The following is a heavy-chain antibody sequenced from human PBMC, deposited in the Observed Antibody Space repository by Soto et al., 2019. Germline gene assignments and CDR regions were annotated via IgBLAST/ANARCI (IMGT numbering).Heavy chain of an antibody. CDR2: TIPLLNVA. CDR3: ARDSPIGSTFSGYDAIDS. Sequence: GASVKVSCKASVGTFSTSTFTWVRQAPGQGLEWMGRTIPLLNVADYAQDFQGRLTITADKSTSTTYMELTSLTSKDTAVYYCARDSPIGSTFSGYDAIDSWGQGTLVTVSS. V-gene: IGHV1-69*04. J-gene: IGHJ4*02. D-gene: IGHD5-12*01. CDR1: VGTFSTST.